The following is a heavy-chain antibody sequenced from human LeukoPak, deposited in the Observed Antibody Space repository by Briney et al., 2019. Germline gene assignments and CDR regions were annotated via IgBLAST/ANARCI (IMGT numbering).Heavy chain of an antibody. V-gene: IGHV3-21*01. Sequence: GGSLRLSCAASGFTFSDYSINWVRQAPGKGLEWVSSISSGSTYIYYAESLKGRFTISRDNAKNSLYLQMNSLRAEDTAVYFCVRDLGHSRHYFEYWGQGALVTVSS. J-gene: IGHJ4*02. CDR3: VRDLGHSRHYFEY. CDR2: ISSGSTYI. D-gene: IGHD7-27*01. CDR1: GFTFSDYS.